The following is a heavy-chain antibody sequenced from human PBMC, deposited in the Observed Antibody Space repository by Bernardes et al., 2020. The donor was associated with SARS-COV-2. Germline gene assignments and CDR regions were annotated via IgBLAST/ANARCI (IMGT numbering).Heavy chain of an antibody. CDR3: ARGNIVVAPAAYDWLDP. J-gene: IGHJ5*02. D-gene: IGHD2-2*01. V-gene: IGHV1-2*02. CDR2: INPNSGGT. CDR1: GYSFTGYY. Sequence: ASVKVSCKASGYSFTGYYIHWVRQAPGQGLEWMGWINPNSGGTNYAQKFQGRVAMTRDTSISAAYMELSRLKSDDTAVYYCARGNIVVAPAAYDWLDPWGPGTLVTVSS.